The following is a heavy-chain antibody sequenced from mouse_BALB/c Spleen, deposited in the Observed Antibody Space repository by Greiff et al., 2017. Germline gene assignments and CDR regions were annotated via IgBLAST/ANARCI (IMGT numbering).Heavy chain of an antibody. J-gene: IGHJ3*01. Sequence: EVKLMESGGGLVQPGGSLRLSCATSGFTFTDYYMSWVRQPPGKALEWLGFIRNKANGYTTEYSASVKGRFTISRDNSQSILYLQMNTLRAEDSATYYGARGPYDYDAPFAYWGQGTLVTVSA. CDR2: IRNKANGYTT. CDR1: GFTFTDYY. D-gene: IGHD2-4*01. CDR3: ARGPYDYDAPFAY. V-gene: IGHV7-3*02.